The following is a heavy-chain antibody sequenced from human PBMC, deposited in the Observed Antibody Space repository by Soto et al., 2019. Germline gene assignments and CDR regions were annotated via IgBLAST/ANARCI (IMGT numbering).Heavy chain of an antibody. CDR1: GFTVGNNY. Sequence: EVQLVESGGGLIQPGGSLKLSCAASGFTVGNNYMSWVRQAPGKGLEWVSLIYSTGTTKYADSVKGRFTVSRDNAKNTLYLQMTSLRAEDPALYFCGKVGRGSGSHYNSFGYWGQGTLVTVSS. D-gene: IGHD3-10*01. V-gene: IGHV3-53*01. CDR3: GKVGRGSGSHYNSFGY. J-gene: IGHJ4*02. CDR2: IYSTGTT.